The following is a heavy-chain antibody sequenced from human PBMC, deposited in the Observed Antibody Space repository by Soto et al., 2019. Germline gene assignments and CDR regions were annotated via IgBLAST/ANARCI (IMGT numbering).Heavy chain of an antibody. CDR2: TSYTGNT. V-gene: IGHV4-59*04. D-gene: IGHD1-20*01. Sequence: PSETLSLTCIVSGGSITSYHWSWIRQFPGKGLEWIAYTSYTGNTNYNPSLESRVSVSVDTSKNQFSLKVSGVSAAATAVYYCATSQKGYNWNYFDHWGQGALVTVS. J-gene: IGHJ4*02. CDR3: ATSQKGYNWNYFDH. CDR1: GGSITSYH.